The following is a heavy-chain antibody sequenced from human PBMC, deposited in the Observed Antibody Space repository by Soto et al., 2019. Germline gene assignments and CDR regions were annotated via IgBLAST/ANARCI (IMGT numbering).Heavy chain of an antibody. CDR3: VGGVLS. CDR1: GGSISSGGYY. CDR2: IHHGGST. V-gene: IGHV4-31*03. J-gene: IGHJ1*01. D-gene: IGHD3-10*01. Sequence: QVQLQESGPGLVKASQTLSLTCNVSGGSISSGGYYWTWIRQHPGKGLEWIGNIHHGGSTFYNPSLKSRVSISVDPSKNQFSLRLCFVTAAATAVYFSVGGVLSWGQGTLVTVSS.